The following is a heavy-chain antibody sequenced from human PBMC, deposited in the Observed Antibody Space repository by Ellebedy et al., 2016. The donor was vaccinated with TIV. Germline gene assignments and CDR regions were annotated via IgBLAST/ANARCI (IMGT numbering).Heavy chain of an antibody. V-gene: IGHV3-66*01. J-gene: IGHJ4*02. Sequence: GGSLRLSCAASGFTVSSNYMSWVRQAPGKGLEWVSVIYSGGSTYYADSVKGRFTISRDNAKNSLYLQMNSLRDEDTAVYYCARLDSSGEYYFDYWGQGTLVTVSS. D-gene: IGHD3-22*01. CDR3: ARLDSSGEYYFDY. CDR2: IYSGGST. CDR1: GFTVSSNY.